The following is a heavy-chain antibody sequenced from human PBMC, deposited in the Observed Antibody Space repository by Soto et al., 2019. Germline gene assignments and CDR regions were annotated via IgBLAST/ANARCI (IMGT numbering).Heavy chain of an antibody. V-gene: IGHV4-31*03. CDR1: GGSMNSGGYC. CDR3: SRGILV. J-gene: IGHJ4*02. CDR2: ISYGGTT. D-gene: IGHD2-15*01. Sequence: QVQLQESGPGLVKPSQTLSLTCTVSGGSMNSGGYCWNWIRQHPGEGLEWIGCISYGGTTSYNPSLMSRVTISVDTSKNPFSLKLSSVAAADTAVYYCSRGILVWGQGTLITVSS.